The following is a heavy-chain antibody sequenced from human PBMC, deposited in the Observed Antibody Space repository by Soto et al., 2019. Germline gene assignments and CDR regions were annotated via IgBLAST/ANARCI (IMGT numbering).Heavy chain of an antibody. CDR3: AREGSPYCSRTSCYDAFDP. D-gene: IGHD2-2*01. J-gene: IGHJ5*02. CDR1: GGTFSSYA. CDR2: IIPIFGTA. V-gene: IGHV1-69*01. Sequence: QVQLVQSGAEVKKPGSSVKVSCKASGGTFSSYAISWVRQAPGQGLEWMGGIIPIFGTANYAQKFQGRVTITADESTSTAYMELSSLRSEDTAVYYCAREGSPYCSRTSCYDAFDPWGQGTLVTVSS.